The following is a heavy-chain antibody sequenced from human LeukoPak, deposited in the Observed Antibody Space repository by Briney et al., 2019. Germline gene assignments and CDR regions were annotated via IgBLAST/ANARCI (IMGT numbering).Heavy chain of an antibody. D-gene: IGHD3-22*01. Sequence: GGSLRLSCAASGFTFSSYAMSWVRQAPGKGLEWVSAISGSGGSTYYADSVKGRFTISRDNSKNTLDLQMNSLRAEDTAVYYCANVYDSSGYYYGRLFDYWGQGTLVTVSS. J-gene: IGHJ4*02. CDR2: ISGSGGST. CDR3: ANVYDSSGYYYGRLFDY. CDR1: GFTFSSYA. V-gene: IGHV3-23*01.